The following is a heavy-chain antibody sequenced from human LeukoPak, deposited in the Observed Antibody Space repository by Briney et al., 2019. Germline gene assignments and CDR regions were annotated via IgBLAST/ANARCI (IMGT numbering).Heavy chain of an antibody. CDR2: IYYSGST. Sequence: SETLSLTCTVSGGSISSGGYSWSWLRQHPGKGLEWIGYIYYSGSTYYNPSLKSRVTISVDTSKNQFSLKLSSVTAADTAVYYCARVPMVRGVHFDYWGQGTLVTVSS. CDR1: GGSISSGGYS. D-gene: IGHD3-10*01. J-gene: IGHJ4*02. V-gene: IGHV4-31*03. CDR3: ARVPMVRGVHFDY.